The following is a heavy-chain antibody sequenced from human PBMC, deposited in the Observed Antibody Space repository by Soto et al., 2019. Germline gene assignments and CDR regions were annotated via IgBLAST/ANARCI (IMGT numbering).Heavy chain of an antibody. J-gene: IGHJ6*02. V-gene: IGHV3-30-3*01. D-gene: IGHD6-19*01. CDR1: GFTFSSYA. CDR3: ARVGQWLVWGGPASGGMGV. Sequence: QVQLVESGGGVVQPGRSLRLSCAASGFTFSSYAMHWVRQAPGKGLEWVAVISYDGSNKYYADSVKGRFTISRDNSKNTLYRQMNSLRAEARAVYYCARVGQWLVWGGPASGGMGVWGQGTTVTVSS. CDR2: ISYDGSNK.